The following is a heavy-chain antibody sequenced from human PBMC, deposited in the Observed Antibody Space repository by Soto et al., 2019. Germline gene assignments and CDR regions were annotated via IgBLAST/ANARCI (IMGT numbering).Heavy chain of an antibody. D-gene: IGHD6-13*01. CDR2: ISSSSSYI. Sequence: PGGSLRPSCAASGFTFSSYSMNWVRQAPGKGLEWVSSISSSSSYIYYADSVKGRFTISRDNAKNSLYLQMNSLRAEDTAVYYCARDSSVRYSSSWYAAGGAFDIWGQGTMVTVSS. J-gene: IGHJ3*02. CDR3: ARDSSVRYSSSWYAAGGAFDI. CDR1: GFTFSSYS. V-gene: IGHV3-21*01.